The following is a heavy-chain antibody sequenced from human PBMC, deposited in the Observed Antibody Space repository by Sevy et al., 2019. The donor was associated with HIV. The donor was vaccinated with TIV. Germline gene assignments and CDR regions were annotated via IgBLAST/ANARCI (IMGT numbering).Heavy chain of an antibody. V-gene: IGHV3-9*01. J-gene: IGHJ4*02. CDR1: GFTFDDYA. CDR2: LSWNSGTI. CDR3: AKGPEYNDSWSAYYVD. Sequence: GGSLRLSCAASGFTFDDYAMHWVRQAPGKGLEWVSGLSWNSGTIGYADSVKGRFTISRDNAKNSLYLQMNSLRSEDTALYYCAKGPEYNDSWSAYYVDWGQGTLVTVSS. D-gene: IGHD3-3*01.